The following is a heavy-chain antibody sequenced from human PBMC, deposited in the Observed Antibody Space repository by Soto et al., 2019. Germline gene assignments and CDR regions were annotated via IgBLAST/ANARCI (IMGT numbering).Heavy chain of an antibody. J-gene: IGHJ5*02. CDR1: GFTFSSYA. D-gene: IGHD2-2*01. Sequence: EVQLLESGGGLVQPGGSLRLSCAASGFTFSSYAMSWVRQAPGKGLEWVSAISGSGGSTYYADSVKGRFTISRDNPKNTLYIQMNSLRAEDTAVYYCAKEGGLCSSTSCYEASGWFDPGGQGTLVTVSS. V-gene: IGHV3-23*01. CDR3: AKEGGLCSSTSCYEASGWFDP. CDR2: ISGSGGST.